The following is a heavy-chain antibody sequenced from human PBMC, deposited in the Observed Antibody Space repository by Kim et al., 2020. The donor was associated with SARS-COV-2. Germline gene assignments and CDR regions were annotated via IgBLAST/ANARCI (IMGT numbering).Heavy chain of an antibody. Sequence: GGSLRLSCAASGFNFNSHWIDWVRQAPGKGLEWVANIEDDGNEKNYVDSVKGRFTISRDNAKNLVYLQMNSLRVGDTAVYYCARVMRGSRYDVLDVWGHGTAVSVSS. CDR3: ARVMRGSRYDVLDV. J-gene: IGHJ6*02. D-gene: IGHD6-13*01. CDR1: GFNFNSHW. CDR2: IEDDGNEK. V-gene: IGHV3-7*01.